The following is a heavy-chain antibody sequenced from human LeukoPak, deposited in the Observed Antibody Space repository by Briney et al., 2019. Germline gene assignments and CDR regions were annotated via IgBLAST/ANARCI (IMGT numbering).Heavy chain of an antibody. Sequence: GGSLRLSCAASGFTSDDYAMHWVRQAPGKGLEWVSGISWNSGSIGYADSVKGRFTISRDNAKNSLYLQMNSLRAEDTALYYCAKDATYYYGSGSYYSLYYFDYWGQGTLVTVSS. V-gene: IGHV3-9*02. CDR1: GFTSDDYA. CDR2: ISWNSGSI. J-gene: IGHJ4*02. D-gene: IGHD3-10*01. CDR3: AKDATYYYGSGSYYSLYYFDY.